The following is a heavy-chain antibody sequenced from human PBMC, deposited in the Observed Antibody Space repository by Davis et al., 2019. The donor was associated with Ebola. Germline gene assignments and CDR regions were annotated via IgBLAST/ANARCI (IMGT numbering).Heavy chain of an antibody. Sequence: PGGSLRLSCAASGFTFSSYWMHWVRQAPGKGLVWVSRINSNGSSTSYADSVKGRFTISRDNAKNTLYLQMNSLRAEDTAVYYCARAQYYDYIWGSYRVEDGMDVWGQGTTVTVSS. CDR2: INSNGSST. CDR3: ARAQYYDYIWGSYRVEDGMDV. V-gene: IGHV3-74*01. D-gene: IGHD3-16*02. J-gene: IGHJ6*02. CDR1: GFTFSSYW.